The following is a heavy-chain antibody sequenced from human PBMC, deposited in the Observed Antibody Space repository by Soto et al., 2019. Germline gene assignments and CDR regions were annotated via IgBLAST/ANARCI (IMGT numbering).Heavy chain of an antibody. CDR2: IYGDDDK. CDR3: AHAFQLRIFDY. CDR1: GFSLVGPGVG. J-gene: IGHJ4*02. Sequence: QITLKESDPTLVKPTQTLTLTCSFSGFSLVGPGVGVGWIRQPPGEALEWLALIYGDDDKRYSPSLKTRLTVTKDSSKNQVVLTLTNVDPVDTATYFCAHAFQLRIFDYWGQGALVTVSS. V-gene: IGHV2-5*02. D-gene: IGHD7-27*01.